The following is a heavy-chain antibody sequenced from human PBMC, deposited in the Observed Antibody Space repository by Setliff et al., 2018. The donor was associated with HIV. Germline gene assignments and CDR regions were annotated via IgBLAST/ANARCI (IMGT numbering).Heavy chain of an antibody. V-gene: IGHV4-4*07. CDR3: ARAAAGNTGPVDL. J-gene: IGHJ5*02. Sequence: PSETLSLTCTVSDSGTYYWSWIRQPPGKVLEWIGRVSSRGDTDYNPSLKSRVSMSVDTSKNQFSLKLTSVTASDTAVYYCARAAAGNTGPVDLGGQGSPVTV. CDR1: DSGTYY. D-gene: IGHD4-17*01. CDR2: VSSRGDT.